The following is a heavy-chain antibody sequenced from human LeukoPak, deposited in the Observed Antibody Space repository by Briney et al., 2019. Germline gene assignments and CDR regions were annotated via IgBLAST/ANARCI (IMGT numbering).Heavy chain of an antibody. Sequence: QPGGSLRLSCAASGFTFSSYEMNWVRQAPGKGLEWVSYISSSGSTIYYADSVKGRFTISRDNAKNSLYLQMNSLRAEDTAVYYCARDQGRYSYGYPDYFDYWGQGTLVTVSS. D-gene: IGHD5-18*01. CDR2: ISSSGSTI. V-gene: IGHV3-48*03. CDR3: ARDQGRYSYGYPDYFDY. J-gene: IGHJ4*02. CDR1: GFTFSSYE.